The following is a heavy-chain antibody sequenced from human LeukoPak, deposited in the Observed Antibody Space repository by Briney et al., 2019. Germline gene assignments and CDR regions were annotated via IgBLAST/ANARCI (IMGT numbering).Heavy chain of an antibody. J-gene: IGHJ3*02. Sequence: SGPTLVNPTQTLTLTCTFSGFSLSTSGVGVGWIRQPPEKALEWLALIYWDDDKRYSPSLKSRLTITKDTSKNQVVLTMTNMDPVDTATYYCARIWFGELFGGAFDIWGQGTMVTVSS. CDR2: IYWDDDK. V-gene: IGHV2-5*02. CDR1: GFSLSTSGVG. CDR3: ARIWFGELFGGAFDI. D-gene: IGHD3-10*01.